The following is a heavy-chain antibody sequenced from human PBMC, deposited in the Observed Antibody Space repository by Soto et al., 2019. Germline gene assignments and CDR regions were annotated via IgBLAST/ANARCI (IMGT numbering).Heavy chain of an antibody. Sequence: GGSLRLSCAASGFTFSNYAMSWVRQAPGKGLEWVSAISSSGGSTYYADSVRGRFTISRDNSKNTLFLQMNSLRAEDTAVYYCARFGYSRAYYGMDVWGQGTTVTVSS. D-gene: IGHD6-13*01. V-gene: IGHV3-23*01. CDR3: ARFGYSRAYYGMDV. CDR2: ISSSGGST. J-gene: IGHJ6*02. CDR1: GFTFSNYA.